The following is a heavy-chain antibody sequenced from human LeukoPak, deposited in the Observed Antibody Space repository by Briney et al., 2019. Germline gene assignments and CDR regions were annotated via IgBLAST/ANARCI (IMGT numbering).Heavy chain of an antibody. J-gene: IGHJ2*01. CDR2: ISTDGSST. Sequence: PGGSLRLSCEDSEFTFSSYWMHWVRQAPGKGLVWVSRISTDGSSTSYADSVKGRFTISRDNARKTLYLQMNSLRAEDTALYYCARGESSSWYVDWYFDLWGRGTLVTVSS. CDR3: ARGESSSWYVDWYFDL. D-gene: IGHD6-13*01. CDR1: EFTFSSYW. V-gene: IGHV3-74*01.